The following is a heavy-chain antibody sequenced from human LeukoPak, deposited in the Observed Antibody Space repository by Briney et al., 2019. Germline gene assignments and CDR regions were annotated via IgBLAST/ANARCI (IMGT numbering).Heavy chain of an antibody. J-gene: IGHJ4*02. D-gene: IGHD1-26*01. CDR1: GFTFSSQA. CDR3: VVGGSNGAY. CDR2: ICSSGGTT. V-gene: IGHV3-23*01. Sequence: GGSLRLSCAASGFTFSSQAMTWVRQAPGKGLDWVSGICSSGGTTYSAHYVRGQFTNSRDNSKNTLVLQMNSLRADDTALYYCVVGGSNGAYWGQGTLVTVSS.